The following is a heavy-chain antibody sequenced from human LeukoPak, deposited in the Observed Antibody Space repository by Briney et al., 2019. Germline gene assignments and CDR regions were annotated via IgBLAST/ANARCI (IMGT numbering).Heavy chain of an antibody. CDR3: ANNFDY. V-gene: IGHV3-33*06. CDR2: IWHDGSNK. Sequence: PGGSLRLSCATSGFTFSNYGMHWVRQAPGKGLEWVAVIWHDGSNKYYADSVKGRFTISRDNSKNMLYLQMNSLRAEDTAVYYCANNFDYWGQGTLVTVPS. CDR1: GFTFSNYG. J-gene: IGHJ4*02.